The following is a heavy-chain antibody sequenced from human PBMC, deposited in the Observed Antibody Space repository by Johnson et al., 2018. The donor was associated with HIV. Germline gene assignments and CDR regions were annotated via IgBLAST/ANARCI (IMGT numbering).Heavy chain of an antibody. J-gene: IGHJ3*02. V-gene: IGHV3-30-3*01. CDR1: GFTFSSYA. Sequence: QVQLVESGGGVVQPGRSLRLSCAASGFTFSSYAMHWVRQAPGKGLEWVAVISYDGSNKYYADSVKGRFTISRDNSKNTLYLQMKSLRAEDTAVSYCAKGNYYDSSGYYGSTHAFDIWGQGTMVTVSS. D-gene: IGHD3-22*01. CDR2: ISYDGSNK. CDR3: AKGNYYDSSGYYGSTHAFDI.